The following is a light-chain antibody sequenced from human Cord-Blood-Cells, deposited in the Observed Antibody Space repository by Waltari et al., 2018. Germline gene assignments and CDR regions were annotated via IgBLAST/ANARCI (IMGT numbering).Light chain of an antibody. Sequence: EIVMTQSPATLSLSPGERATLSCRASQSVSSSYLSWYQQKPGQAPRLLLYGASTRATGIPARFSGSGSGTDFTLTISSLQPEDFAVYYCQQDYNFFGGGTKVEIK. CDR2: GAS. CDR1: QSVSSSY. J-gene: IGKJ4*01. V-gene: IGKV3D-7*01. CDR3: QQDYNF.